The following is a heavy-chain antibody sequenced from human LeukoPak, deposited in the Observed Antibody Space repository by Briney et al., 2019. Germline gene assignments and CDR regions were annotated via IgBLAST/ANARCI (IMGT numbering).Heavy chain of an antibody. CDR1: GFTFSSYS. Sequence: PGGSLRLSCAASGFTFSSYSMNWVRQAPGKGLEWVSSISSSSSYIYYADSVKGRFTISRDNSKNTLYLQMNSLRAEDTAVYYCAKTSGSYSPEKNDYWGQGTLVTVSS. CDR2: ISSSSSYI. J-gene: IGHJ4*02. CDR3: AKTSGSYSPEKNDY. D-gene: IGHD1-26*01. V-gene: IGHV3-21*04.